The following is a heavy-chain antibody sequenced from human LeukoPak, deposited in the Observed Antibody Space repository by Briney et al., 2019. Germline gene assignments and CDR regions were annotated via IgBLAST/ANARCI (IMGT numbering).Heavy chain of an antibody. J-gene: IGHJ5*02. CDR1: GGSISSYY. Sequence: SETLSLTCTVSGGSISSYYWSWIRQPPGKGLEWIGYIYYSGSTNYNPSLKSRVTISVDTSKNQFSLKLSSVTAADTAVYYCARQRFNGDYVSWGRGTLVTVSS. D-gene: IGHD4-17*01. CDR2: IYYSGST. V-gene: IGHV4-59*08. CDR3: ARQRFNGDYVS.